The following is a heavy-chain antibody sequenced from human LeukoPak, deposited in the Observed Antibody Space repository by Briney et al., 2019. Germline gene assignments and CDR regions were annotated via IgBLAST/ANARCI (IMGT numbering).Heavy chain of an antibody. D-gene: IGHD6-13*01. V-gene: IGHV4-39*01. CDR3: ARLKEDSSSWVDY. CDR2: IYYSGST. Sequence: SETLSLTCTVSGGSISSSSYYWGWIRQPPGTGLEWIGSIYYSGSTYYNPSLKSRVTISVDTSKNQFSLKLSSVTAADTAVYYCARLKEDSSSWVDYWGQGTLVTVSS. J-gene: IGHJ4*02. CDR1: GGSISSSSYY.